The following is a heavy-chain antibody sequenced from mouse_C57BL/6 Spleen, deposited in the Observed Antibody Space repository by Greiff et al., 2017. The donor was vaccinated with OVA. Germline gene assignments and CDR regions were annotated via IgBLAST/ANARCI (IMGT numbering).Heavy chain of an antibody. CDR3: ARGRGGYGLDY. V-gene: IGHV1-26*01. CDR1: GYTFTDYY. J-gene: IGHJ2*01. D-gene: IGHD2-2*01. CDR2: INPNNGGT. Sequence: EVKLQQSGPELVKPGASVKISCKASGYTFTDYYMNWVKQSHGKSLEWIGDINPNNGGTSYNQKFKGKATLTVDKSSSTAYMELRSLTSEDSAVYYCARGRGGYGLDYWGQGTTLTVSS.